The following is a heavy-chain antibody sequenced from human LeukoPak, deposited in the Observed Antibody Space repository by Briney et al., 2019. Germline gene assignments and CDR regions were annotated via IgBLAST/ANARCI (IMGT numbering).Heavy chain of an antibody. V-gene: IGHV3-30-3*01. D-gene: IGHD3-3*01. CDR2: IAYDGSNK. J-gene: IGHJ4*02. CDR1: GFTFNTYA. CDR3: TRAHGRFLEWPPYDY. Sequence: GGSLRLSCAASGFTFNTYAMHWVRQAPGKGLERVAVIAYDGSNKYYADSVKGRLTVSRDNFNNTVYLQMNSLRAEDTAVYYCTRAHGRFLEWPPYDYWGQGTLVTVSS.